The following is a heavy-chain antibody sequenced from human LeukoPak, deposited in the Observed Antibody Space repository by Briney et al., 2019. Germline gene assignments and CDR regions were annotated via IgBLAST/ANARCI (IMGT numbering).Heavy chain of an antibody. J-gene: IGHJ4*02. CDR3: AREGHYYGSGSSLYYFDY. V-gene: IGHV3-48*04. CDR2: ISSTSSTK. D-gene: IGHD3-10*01. CDR1: GFIFSSHS. Sequence: GGSLRLSCAGSGFIFSSHSLNWVRQAPGKGLEWVSYISSTSSTKYYADSVKGRFTISRDNAKNSLYLQMNSLRAEDTAVYYCAREGHYYGSGSSLYYFDYWGQGTPVTVSS.